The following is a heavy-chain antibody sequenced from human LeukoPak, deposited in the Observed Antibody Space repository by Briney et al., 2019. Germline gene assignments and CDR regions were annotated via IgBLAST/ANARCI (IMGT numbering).Heavy chain of an antibody. CDR2: ISSSGSTI. V-gene: IGHV3-11*01. D-gene: IGHD1-1*01. CDR1: GFTFSDYY. CDR3: ARDERVGTTYVYYYGMDV. J-gene: IGHJ6*02. Sequence: GGSLRLSCAASGFTFSDYYMSWIRQAPGKGLEWVSYISSSGSTIYYADSVKGRFTISRDNAKNSLYLQMNSLRAEDTAVYYCARDERVGTTYVYYYGMDVWGQGTTVTVSS.